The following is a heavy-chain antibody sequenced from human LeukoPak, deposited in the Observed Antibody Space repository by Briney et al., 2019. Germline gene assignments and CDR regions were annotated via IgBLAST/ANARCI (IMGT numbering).Heavy chain of an antibody. CDR2: INPNSGGT. D-gene: IGHD3-10*01. J-gene: IGHJ6*02. Sequence: ASVKVSCKASGYTFTGYYMHWVRQAPGQGLEWMGWINPNSGGTNYAQKFQGRVTMTRDTSISTAYMELSRLRSDDTAVYYCARTVITRVRGVRQEYYYYGMDVWGQGTTVTVSS. CDR3: ARTVITRVRGVRQEYYYYGMDV. V-gene: IGHV1-2*02. CDR1: GYTFTGYY.